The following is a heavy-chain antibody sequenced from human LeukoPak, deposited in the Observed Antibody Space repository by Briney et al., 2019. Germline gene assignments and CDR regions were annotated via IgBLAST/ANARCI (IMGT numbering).Heavy chain of an antibody. CDR1: GYSFSSYG. J-gene: IGHJ4*02. D-gene: IGHD2-8*01. V-gene: IGHV1-18*01. CDR3: ARDMSFAVSMVSPDY. Sequence: ASVKVSCKTSGYSFSSYGVSWVRQAPGQGLEWMGWISATNGNTRYTQSLQGRVTMTTDTSTRTAYMELRSLTSDDTAIYYCARDMSFAVSMVSPDYWGQGTLVTVSS. CDR2: ISATNGNT.